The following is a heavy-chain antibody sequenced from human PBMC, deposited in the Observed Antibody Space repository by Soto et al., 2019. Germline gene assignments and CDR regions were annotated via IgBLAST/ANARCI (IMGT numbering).Heavy chain of an antibody. CDR1: GGTFSSYA. CDR2: IIPIIGTA. V-gene: IGHV1-69*05. Sequence: SVKVSCKASGGTFSSYAISWVRQAPGQGLEWMGGIIPIIGTANYAQKFQGRVTITTDKSASTAYMELSSLRSEDTAVYYCARSIVVVTALDYWGQGTLVTVSS. J-gene: IGHJ4*02. CDR3: ARSIVVVTALDY. D-gene: IGHD2-21*02.